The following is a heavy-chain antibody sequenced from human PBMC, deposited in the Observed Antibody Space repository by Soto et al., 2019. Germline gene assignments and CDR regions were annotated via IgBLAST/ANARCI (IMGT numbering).Heavy chain of an antibody. CDR2: IIPIFGTA. Sequence: ASVKVSCKASGGTFSSYAISWVRQAPGQGLEWMGGIIPIFGTANYAQKFQGRVTITADKSTSTAYMELSSLRSEDTAVYYCARATDYDFWSGYSTYYYYGMDVWGQGTTVTVSS. CDR3: ARATDYDFWSGYSTYYYYGMDV. CDR1: GGTFSSYA. V-gene: IGHV1-69*06. J-gene: IGHJ6*02. D-gene: IGHD3-3*01.